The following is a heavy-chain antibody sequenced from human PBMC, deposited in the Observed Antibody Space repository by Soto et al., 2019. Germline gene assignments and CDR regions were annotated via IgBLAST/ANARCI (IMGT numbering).Heavy chain of an antibody. V-gene: IGHV3-49*04. CDR3: ISRIAVAGTGHLDS. CDR2: IRSKAYGGTT. D-gene: IGHD6-19*01. Sequence: GGSLRLSCTASGFTFGDYAMSWVRQAPGKGLEWVGFIRSKAYGGTTEYAASVKGRFTISRDDSKSIAYLQMNSLKTEDTAVYYCISRIAVAGTGHLDSCGQGSLVTVSS. J-gene: IGHJ5*01. CDR1: GFTFGDYA.